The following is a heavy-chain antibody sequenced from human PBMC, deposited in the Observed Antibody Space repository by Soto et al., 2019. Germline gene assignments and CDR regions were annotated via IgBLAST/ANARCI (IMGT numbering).Heavy chain of an antibody. V-gene: IGHV4-34*01. CDR3: ASTRPSAGYSTTAGAFDI. Sequence: SETLSLTCAVYGGSFSGYYWSWIRQPPGKGLEWIGEINHSGSTNYNPSLKSRVTISVDTSKNQFSLKLSSVTAADTAVYYCASTRPSAGYSTTAGAFDIWGQGTMVTVSS. CDR2: INHSGST. J-gene: IGHJ3*02. CDR1: GGSFSGYY. D-gene: IGHD6-13*01.